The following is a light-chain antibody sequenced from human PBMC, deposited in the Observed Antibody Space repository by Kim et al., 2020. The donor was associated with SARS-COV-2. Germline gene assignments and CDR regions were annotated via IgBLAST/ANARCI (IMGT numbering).Light chain of an antibody. J-gene: IGLJ1*01. Sequence: GQSSTIFCNGTNNDVGGYNYVSWYQQHPGKARKLLIYDVKSRPSGVSDRFSGSKSGYRATLTISGLQPEDEAEYYCSSYTATTASVFGTGTKVTVL. V-gene: IGLV2-14*03. CDR3: SSYTATTASV. CDR1: NNDVGGYNY. CDR2: DVK.